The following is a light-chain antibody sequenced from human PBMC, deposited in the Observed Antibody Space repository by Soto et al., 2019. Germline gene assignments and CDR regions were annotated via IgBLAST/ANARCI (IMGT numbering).Light chain of an antibody. CDR2: EGS. V-gene: IGLV2-23*01. Sequence: QSALTQPASVSGSPGQSITISCTGTSSDVGSYNLVSWYQQLPGKSPNLIIYEGSMLPLVFSYCFFGSKSGNTASLTISVLQAEDEADYYCCSYAGSSTSFYVFGTGTKVTVL. CDR3: CSYAGSSTSFYV. J-gene: IGLJ1*01. CDR1: SSDVGSYNL.